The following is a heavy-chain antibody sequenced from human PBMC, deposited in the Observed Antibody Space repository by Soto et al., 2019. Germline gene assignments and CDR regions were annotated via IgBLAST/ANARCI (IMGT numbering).Heavy chain of an antibody. CDR1: GFTFSSYS. Sequence: GGSLRLSCAASGFTFSSYSMNWVRQAPGKGLEWVSYISSSSSTIYYADSVKGRFTISRDNAKNSLYLQMNSLRAEDTAVYYCARGTPTRPVEFDPWGQGTLVTVSS. J-gene: IGHJ5*02. CDR2: ISSSSSTI. CDR3: ARGTPTRPVEFDP. V-gene: IGHV3-48*01.